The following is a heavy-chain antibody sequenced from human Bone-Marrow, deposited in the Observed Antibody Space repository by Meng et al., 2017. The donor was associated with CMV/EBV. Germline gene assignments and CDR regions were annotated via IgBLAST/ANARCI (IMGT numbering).Heavy chain of an antibody. V-gene: IGHV4-34*01. CDR1: GGSFSGNY. J-gene: IGHJ6*01. CDR2: IYYSGSP. D-gene: IGHD3-3*01. CDR3: ARVLIFGVVNPWFYYCAMGV. Sequence: SETLSLTCAVDGGSFSGNYWTWIRQPPGRGLEWIGSIYYSGSPYYNPSLKSRVTISVDTSKNQFSLKLSSVTAADTAVYYCARVLIFGVVNPWFYYCAMGVGGLGSTVCVAS.